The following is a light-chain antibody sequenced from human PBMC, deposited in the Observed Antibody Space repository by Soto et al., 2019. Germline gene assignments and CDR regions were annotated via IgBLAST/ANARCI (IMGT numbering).Light chain of an antibody. CDR1: SSNIGAGYD. CDR2: GNS. CDR3: QSYDSSLSGYV. Sequence: QSVLTQPPSVSGAPGQRVTISCTGSSSNIGAGYDVHWYQQLPGTAPKLLIYGNSNRPSAVPDRFSGSKSGTSASLAITGLQAEDEADYYCQSYDSSLSGYVFGGGTKLTFL. V-gene: IGLV1-40*01. J-gene: IGLJ2*01.